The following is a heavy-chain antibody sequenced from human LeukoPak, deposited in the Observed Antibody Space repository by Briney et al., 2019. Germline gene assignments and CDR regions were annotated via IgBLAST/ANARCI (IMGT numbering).Heavy chain of an antibody. V-gene: IGHV1-18*01. J-gene: IGHJ5*02. CDR2: ISAYNGNT. CDR1: GYTFTSYG. Sequence: ASVKVSCKASGYTFTSYGISWVRQAPGQGLEWMGWISAYNGNTNYAQKLQGRVTMTTDTSTGTAYMELRSLRSDDTAVYYCARGYCSGGSCSYNWFDPWGQGTLVTVFS. CDR3: ARGYCSGGSCSYNWFDP. D-gene: IGHD2-15*01.